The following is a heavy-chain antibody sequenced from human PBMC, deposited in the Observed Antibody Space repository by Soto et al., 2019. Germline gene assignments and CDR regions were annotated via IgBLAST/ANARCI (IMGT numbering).Heavy chain of an antibody. V-gene: IGHV4-61*01. J-gene: IGHJ4*02. CDR1: GGSVSSGPYH. D-gene: IGHD2-8*01. Sequence: QVQLQESGPGLVNTSETLSLTCTVSGGSVSSGPYHWNWVRQPPGKGLEWIGHISYSGTANYNPSLRGRVIMATDTSMNQFALRLTSVTAADTAVYYCMRSHGAYWGQGALVTVSP. CDR2: ISYSGTA. CDR3: MRSHGAY.